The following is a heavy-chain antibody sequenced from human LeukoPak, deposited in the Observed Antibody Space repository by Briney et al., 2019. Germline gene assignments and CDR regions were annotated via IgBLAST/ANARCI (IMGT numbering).Heavy chain of an antibody. V-gene: IGHV3-48*04. J-gene: IGHJ4*02. Sequence: PGGSLRLSCAASGFTFSSYNMIWVRQAPGKGLEWVSYISSSSSTIYYADSVKGRFTISRDYAKKSLYLQMNSLRVEDTAVYYCAKVAKYYYGPETYYFFEQWGQGTPVTASS. CDR1: GFTFSSYN. CDR2: ISSSSSTI. CDR3: AKVAKYYYGPETYYFFEQ. D-gene: IGHD3-10*01.